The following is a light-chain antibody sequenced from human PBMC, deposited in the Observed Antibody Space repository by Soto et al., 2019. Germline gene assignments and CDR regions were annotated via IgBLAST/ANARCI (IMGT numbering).Light chain of an antibody. J-gene: IGLJ1*01. V-gene: IGLV2-8*01. CDR1: SSDVGGYNY. Sequence: QSVLTQPPSASGSPGQSVTISCTGTSSDVGGYNYVSWYQQHPGKAPKLMIYEVNKWPSGVPDRFSGSKSGNTASLTVSGLQAEDEGDYYCSSHAGSKRVFGTGTKLTVL. CDR3: SSHAGSKRV. CDR2: EVN.